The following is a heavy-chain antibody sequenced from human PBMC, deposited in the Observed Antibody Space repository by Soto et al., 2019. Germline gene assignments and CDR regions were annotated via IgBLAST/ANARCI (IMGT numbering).Heavy chain of an antibody. V-gene: IGHV3-23*01. CDR3: ARLAMTPVIYSY. Sequence: GGSLRLSCAASGFTFSSYAMSWVRQAPGKGLEWVSAISGGSSSTYYADSVKGRFTIPRDNSKNSLYLQMNSLRAEDTAVYYFARLAMTPVIYSYWSRGTLVTGSS. CDR1: GFTFSSYA. J-gene: IGHJ4*02. CDR2: ISGGSSST. D-gene: IGHD4-17*01.